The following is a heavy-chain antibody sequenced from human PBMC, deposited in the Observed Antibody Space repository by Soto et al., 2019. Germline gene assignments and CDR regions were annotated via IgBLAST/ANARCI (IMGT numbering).Heavy chain of an antibody. CDR1: GGSIRSYF. V-gene: IGHV4-59*08. CDR2: IHYSGRT. Sequence: SETLSLTCTVSGGSIRSYFWSWIRQPPGRGLEGIGHIHYSGRTNYNPSLKRRVTISVDTSKNQVSLKLSSVTAADTAMFFCARQVSSALLPYYYGMDVWGQRTKLTAS. CDR3: ARQVSSALLPYYYGMDV. D-gene: IGHD6-13*01. J-gene: IGHJ6*02.